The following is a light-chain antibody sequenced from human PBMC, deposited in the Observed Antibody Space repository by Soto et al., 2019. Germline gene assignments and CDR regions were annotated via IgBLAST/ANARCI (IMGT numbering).Light chain of an antibody. V-gene: IGKV1-9*01. Sequence: IQLTQSPSSLSAAVGDRVTITCRDSQGFNIHLAWYQQKPGKAPKLLIFATSLLQTGVPSRFSGSGSGTTFRLTISSLQPEDVATYHCLQLNDYPLTFGGGTKIEIK. J-gene: IGKJ4*01. CDR2: ATS. CDR1: QGFNIH. CDR3: LQLNDYPLT.